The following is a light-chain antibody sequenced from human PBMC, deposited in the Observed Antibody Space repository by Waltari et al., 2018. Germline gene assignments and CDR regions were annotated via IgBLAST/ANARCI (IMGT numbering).Light chain of an antibody. CDR2: WAL. V-gene: IGKV4-1*01. Sequence: DIVMTQSPDSLAVSLGERATINCKSSQSVLYSSNNRNYLAWYQQKPGQSPKLVIYWALTRESGVPDRFSGSGSGTDFTLTISSLQAEDVATYYCQQYYTTPWTFGQGTKVEIK. CDR3: QQYYTTPWT. J-gene: IGKJ1*01. CDR1: QSVLYSSNNRNY.